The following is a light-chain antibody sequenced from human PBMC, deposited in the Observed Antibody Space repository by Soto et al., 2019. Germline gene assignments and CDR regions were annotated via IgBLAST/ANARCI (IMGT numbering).Light chain of an antibody. CDR2: EVN. V-gene: IGLV2-23*02. J-gene: IGLJ1*01. CDR1: SSNVGSYKL. Sequence: QSVLTQPASVSGSPGQSITISCTGTSSNVGSYKLVSWYQQHPGKAPKLMIFEVNKRPSGVSNRFSGSKSGNTASLTISGLKVEGEDDYYCCSSGGSPTYVFGTGTKATVL. CDR3: CSSGGSPTYV.